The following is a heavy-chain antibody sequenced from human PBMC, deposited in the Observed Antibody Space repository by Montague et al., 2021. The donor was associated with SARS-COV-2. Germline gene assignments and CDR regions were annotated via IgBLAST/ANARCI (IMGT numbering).Heavy chain of an antibody. D-gene: IGHD5-12*01. CDR3: ARHGWGWLRLLRPFDY. CDR2: IYYSGST. V-gene: IGHV4-39*01. Sequence: SETLSLTCTVSGGSISSSTYYWGWIRQPPGKGLEWIGRIYYSGSTYYNPSLKSRVTISVDKSKNQFSLKLSSVTAADTAVYYCARHGWGWLRLLRPFDYWGQGTLVTVSS. J-gene: IGHJ4*02. CDR1: GGSISSSTYY.